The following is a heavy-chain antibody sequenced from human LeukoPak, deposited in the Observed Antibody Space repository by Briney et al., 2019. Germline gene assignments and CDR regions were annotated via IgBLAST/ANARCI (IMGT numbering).Heavy chain of an antibody. CDR2: IRSKAKNYAT. V-gene: IGHV3-73*01. Sequence: GGSLRLSCAASGFTFSGSAMHWVRQASGKGLEWVGRIRSKAKNYATAYAASVEGRFTISRDDSKNTAYLQMTSLKTEDTAVYYCAGYSSSWYGEDWFDPWGQGTLVTVSS. CDR1: GFTFSGSA. D-gene: IGHD6-13*01. J-gene: IGHJ5*02. CDR3: AGYSSSWYGEDWFDP.